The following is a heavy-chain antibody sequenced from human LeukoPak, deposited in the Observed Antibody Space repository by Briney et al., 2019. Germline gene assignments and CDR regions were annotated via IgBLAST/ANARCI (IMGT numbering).Heavy chain of an antibody. CDR1: GFTFSSYA. V-gene: IGHV3-48*04. Sequence: PGGSLRLSCAASGFTFSSYAMSWVRQAPGKGLEWVSYISSSGSTIYYADSVKGRFTISRDNAKNSLYLQMNSLRAEDTAVYYCARGTIYSYGRRAFDYWGQGTLVTVSS. D-gene: IGHD5-18*01. CDR2: ISSSGSTI. J-gene: IGHJ4*02. CDR3: ARGTIYSYGRRAFDY.